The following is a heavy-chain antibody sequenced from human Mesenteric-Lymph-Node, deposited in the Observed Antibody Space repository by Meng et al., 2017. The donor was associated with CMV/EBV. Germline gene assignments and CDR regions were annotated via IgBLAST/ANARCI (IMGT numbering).Heavy chain of an antibody. CDR1: GFSLSSYS. CDR3: ARDTVVRIHYFDY. V-gene: IGHV3-21*01. CDR2: ISSSSSYI. J-gene: IGHJ4*02. D-gene: IGHD3-10*01. Sequence: GESLKISCATSGFSLSSYSMSWVRQAPGKGLEWVSSISSSSSYIHYADSVKGRFTISRDNAKNSLYLQMNSLRAEDTAVYYCARDTVVRIHYFDYWGQGTLVTVSS.